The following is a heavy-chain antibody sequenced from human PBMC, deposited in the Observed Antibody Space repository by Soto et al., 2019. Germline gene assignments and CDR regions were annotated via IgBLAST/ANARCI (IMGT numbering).Heavy chain of an antibody. D-gene: IGHD3-9*01. Sequence: GGSLRLSCSASGFTFSSYAMHWVCQAPGKGLEYVSAISSNGGSTYYADSVKGRFTISRDNSKNTLYLQMSSLRAEDTAVYYCVKALRYFDWLPDFDYWGQGTLVTVSS. CDR1: GFTFSSYA. V-gene: IGHV3-64D*06. CDR3: VKALRYFDWLPDFDY. CDR2: ISSNGGST. J-gene: IGHJ4*02.